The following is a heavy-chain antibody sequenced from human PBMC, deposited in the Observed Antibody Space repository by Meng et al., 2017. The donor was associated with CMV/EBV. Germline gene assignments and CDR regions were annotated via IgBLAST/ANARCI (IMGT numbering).Heavy chain of an antibody. CDR2: INHSGST. Sequence: GSLRLSCAVCGCSFSGYYWSWIRQPPGKGLEWIRGINHSGSTNYNPSLKSRVTISVDTYKNQFSLKLNSVTAADTAVYYCASGRSRRARFGYWGQGTLVTVSS. CDR3: ASGRSRRARFGY. J-gene: IGHJ4*02. D-gene: IGHD3-10*01. V-gene: IGHV4-34*01. CDR1: GCSFSGYY.